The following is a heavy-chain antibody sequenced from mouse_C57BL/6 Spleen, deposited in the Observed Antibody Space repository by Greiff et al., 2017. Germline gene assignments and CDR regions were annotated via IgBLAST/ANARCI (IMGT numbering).Heavy chain of an antibody. J-gene: IGHJ4*01. CDR3: ARDTLIYYDYEFEAMDY. V-gene: IGHV5-4*01. D-gene: IGHD2-4*01. CDR2: ISDGGSYT. CDR1: GFTFSSYA. Sequence: EVQGVESGGGLVKPGGSLKLSCAASGFTFSSYAMSWVRQTPEKRLEWVATISDGGSYTYYPDNVKGRFTISRDNAKNNLYLQMSHLKSEDTAMYYCARDTLIYYDYEFEAMDYWGQGTSVTVSS.